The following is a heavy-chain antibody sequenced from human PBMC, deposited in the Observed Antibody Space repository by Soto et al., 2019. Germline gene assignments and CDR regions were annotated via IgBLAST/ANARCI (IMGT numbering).Heavy chain of an antibody. CDR2: INPNSGGT. Sequence: ASVKVSCKASGYTFTGYYMHWVRQAPGQGLEWMGWINPNSGGTNYAQEFQGWVTMTRDTSISTAYMELSRLRSDDTAVYYCARSGGSSVRSYYYYGMDVWGQGTTVTVSS. CDR1: GYTFTGYY. J-gene: IGHJ6*02. CDR3: ARSGGSSVRSYYYYGMDV. V-gene: IGHV1-2*04. D-gene: IGHD1-26*01.